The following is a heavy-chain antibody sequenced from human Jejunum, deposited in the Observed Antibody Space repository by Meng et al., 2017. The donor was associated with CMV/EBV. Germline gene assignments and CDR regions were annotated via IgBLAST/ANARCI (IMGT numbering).Heavy chain of an antibody. CDR1: A. V-gene: IGHV3-23*01. Sequence: AMSWVRQAPGKGLEWVSGISGSGGSTYYPDSVKGRFIISRDNSKNTLYLQMNSLRAEDTAVYYCAKDPTYMIFAVGIPTYFDYWGQGTLVTVSS. D-gene: IGHD3/OR15-3a*01. CDR2: ISGSGGST. CDR3: AKDPTYMIFAVGIPTYFDY. J-gene: IGHJ4*02.